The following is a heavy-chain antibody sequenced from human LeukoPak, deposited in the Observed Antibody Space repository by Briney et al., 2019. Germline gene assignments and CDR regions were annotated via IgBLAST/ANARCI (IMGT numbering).Heavy chain of an antibody. CDR2: IYYSGGT. J-gene: IGHJ5*02. Sequence: PSETLSLTCTVSGGSVSRYYWSWIRQPPGKGLEWIGYIYYSGGTNYNPSLQSRVSISVHTPKNQFSLKLSSATAAATAVYYCARAPAELLWFGESKRPNHWFDPWGQGTLVTVSS. D-gene: IGHD3-10*01. V-gene: IGHV4-59*02. CDR3: ARAPAELLWFGESKRPNHWFDP. CDR1: GGSVSRYY.